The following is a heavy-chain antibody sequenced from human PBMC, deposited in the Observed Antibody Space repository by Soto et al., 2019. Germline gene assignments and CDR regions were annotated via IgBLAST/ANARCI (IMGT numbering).Heavy chain of an antibody. D-gene: IGHD3-10*01. V-gene: IGHV1-69*01. CDR3: ARDLYGSGSYYNPRWFDP. CDR1: GGTFSSYA. CDR2: IIPIFGTA. J-gene: IGHJ5*02. Sequence: QVQLVQSGAEVKKPGSSVKVSCKASGGTFSSYAISWVRQAPGQGLEWMGGIIPIFGTAYYAQKLQGRVTITADESTSTAYMELSSLRAEDTAVYYCARDLYGSGSYYNPRWFDPWGQGTLVTVSS.